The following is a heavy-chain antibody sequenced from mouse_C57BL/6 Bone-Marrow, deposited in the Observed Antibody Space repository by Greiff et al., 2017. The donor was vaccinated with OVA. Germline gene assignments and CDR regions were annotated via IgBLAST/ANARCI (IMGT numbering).Heavy chain of an antibody. CDR2: ISYDGSN. V-gene: IGHV3-6*01. J-gene: IGHJ1*03. CDR1: GYSITSGYY. CDR3: ARDYYGSSYWYFDV. D-gene: IGHD1-1*01. Sequence: VQLKESGPGLVKPSQSLSLTCSVTGYSITSGYYWYCIRPFPGNQLEWVVYISYDGSNNYNPSLTNRISITRDTSKNQFFLKLNSVTTEDTATYDCARDYYGSSYWYFDVWGTGTTVTVSS.